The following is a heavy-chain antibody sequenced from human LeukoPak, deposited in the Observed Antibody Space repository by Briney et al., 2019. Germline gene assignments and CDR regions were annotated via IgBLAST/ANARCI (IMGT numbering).Heavy chain of an antibody. J-gene: IGHJ5*02. D-gene: IGHD6-13*01. Sequence: SSETLSLTCTVSGGSISSSSYYWGWIRQPPGKGLEWIGSIYYSGSTYYNPSLKSRVTISVDTSKNQFSLKLSSVTAADTAVYYCARQSQSSSLWPWGQGTLVTVSS. CDR1: GGSISSSSYY. CDR3: ARQSQSSSLWP. V-gene: IGHV4-39*01. CDR2: IYYSGST.